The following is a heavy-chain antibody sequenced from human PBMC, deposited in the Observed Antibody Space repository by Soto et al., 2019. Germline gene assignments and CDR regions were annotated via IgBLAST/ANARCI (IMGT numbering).Heavy chain of an antibody. CDR1: GFTFSSYA. J-gene: IGHJ3*02. D-gene: IGHD3-22*01. V-gene: IGHV3-23*01. CDR3: AKESITMIPGVEDAFDI. Sequence: GGSLRLSCAASGFTFSSYAMSWVRQAPGKGLEWVSAISGSGGSTYYADSVKGRFTISRDNSKNTLYLQMNSLRAEDTAVYYSAKESITMIPGVEDAFDIWGQGTMVTVSS. CDR2: ISGSGGST.